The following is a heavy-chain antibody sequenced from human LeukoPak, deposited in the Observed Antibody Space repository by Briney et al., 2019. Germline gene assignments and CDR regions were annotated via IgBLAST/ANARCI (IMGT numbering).Heavy chain of an antibody. CDR2: IYYSGST. J-gene: IGHJ5*02. V-gene: IGHV4-39*07. CDR1: GGSISSSSYH. Sequence: SETLSLTCTVSGGSISSSSYHWGWIRQPPGKGLEWIGSIYYSGSTYYNPSLKSRVTISVDTSKNQFSLKLSSVTAADTAVYYCAREGSYGWFDPWGQGTLVTVSS. CDR3: AREGSYGWFDP. D-gene: IGHD5-18*01.